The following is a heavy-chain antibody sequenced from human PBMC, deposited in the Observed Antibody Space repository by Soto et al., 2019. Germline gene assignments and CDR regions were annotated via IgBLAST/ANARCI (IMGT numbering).Heavy chain of an antibody. D-gene: IGHD4-17*01. Sequence: ASVKVSCKASGYTFTSYGISWVRQAPGQGLEWMGWISAYNGNTNYAQKLQGRVTMTTDTSTSTAYMELRSLRSDDTAVYYCAGSHDYGDYSFYWGQGTLVTVSS. CDR1: GYTFTSYG. CDR2: ISAYNGNT. J-gene: IGHJ4*02. V-gene: IGHV1-18*01. CDR3: AGSHDYGDYSFY.